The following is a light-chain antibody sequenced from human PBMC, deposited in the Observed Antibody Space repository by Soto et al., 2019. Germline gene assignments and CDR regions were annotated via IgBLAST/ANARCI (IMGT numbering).Light chain of an antibody. J-gene: IGKJ3*01. Sequence: EIVLTQSPGTLSLSPGERATLSCRANQSISHYLAWYQQKPGQSPRLLIYGAASRAIGIPDRFNGSGSETTFTLTISRLQPEDFAVYYCQQYGSSLTFGPGTKVDIK. CDR3: QQYGSSLT. CDR2: GAA. CDR1: QSISHY. V-gene: IGKV3-20*01.